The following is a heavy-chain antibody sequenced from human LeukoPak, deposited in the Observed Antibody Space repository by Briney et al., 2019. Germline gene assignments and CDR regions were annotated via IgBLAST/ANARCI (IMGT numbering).Heavy chain of an antibody. V-gene: IGHV3-74*01. CDR3: ARDREKDYYDSSGPFDY. CDR1: GSPSSSSW. CDR2: INRDGSSK. D-gene: IGHD3-22*01. Sequence: PGGSLRLSCAAPGSPSSSSWMHWVRQPPGKGLVWVSRINRDGSSKSYADSVKGRFTISRDNAKNTLYLQMNSLRAEDTAVYYCARDREKDYYDSSGPFDYWGQGTLVTVSS. J-gene: IGHJ4*02.